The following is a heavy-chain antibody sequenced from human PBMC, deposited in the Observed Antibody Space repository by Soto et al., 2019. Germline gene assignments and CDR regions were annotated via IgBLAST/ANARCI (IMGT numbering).Heavy chain of an antibody. CDR1: GFTFSDHD. CDR3: SGVSFASPAY. Sequence: GVSLRLSGAACGFTFSDHDMDWVRQAPWKGLERVGRARNTDVNYTIESAASVKGRFTISRDDSKNSLYLQMNSLQSGDTAVYYCSGVSFASPAYGGRRTLVAFSS. CDR2: ARNTDVNYTI. V-gene: IGHV3-72*01. J-gene: IGHJ4*02. D-gene: IGHD1-26*01.